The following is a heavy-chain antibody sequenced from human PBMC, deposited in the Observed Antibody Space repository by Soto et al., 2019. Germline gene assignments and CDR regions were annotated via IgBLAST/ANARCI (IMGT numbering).Heavy chain of an antibody. CDR3: EREMATTNFDY. J-gene: IGHJ4*02. Sequence: GGSLRLSCAASGFTFSSYSMNWVRQAPGKGLEWVSSISSSSSYIYYADSVEGRFTISRDNAKNSLYLQMNSLRAEDTAVYYCEREMATTNFDYWGQGTLVTVSS. CDR1: GFTFSSYS. D-gene: IGHD5-12*01. V-gene: IGHV3-21*01. CDR2: ISSSSSYI.